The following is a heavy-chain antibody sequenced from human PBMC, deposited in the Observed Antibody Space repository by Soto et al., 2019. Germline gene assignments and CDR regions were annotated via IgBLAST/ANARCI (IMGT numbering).Heavy chain of an antibody. Sequence: PSETLSLTCTVSGGSISSSSYYWGWIRQPPGKGLEWIGSIYYSGSTYHNPSLKSRVTISVDTSKNQFSLKLSSVTAADTAVYYCASLSFSYGRRTFDYWGQGTLVTV. CDR3: ASLSFSYGRRTFDY. J-gene: IGHJ4*02. CDR2: IYYSGST. V-gene: IGHV4-39*01. D-gene: IGHD5-18*01. CDR1: GGSISSSSYY.